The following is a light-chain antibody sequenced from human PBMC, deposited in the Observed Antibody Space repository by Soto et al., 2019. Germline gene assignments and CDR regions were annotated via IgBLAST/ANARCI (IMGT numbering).Light chain of an antibody. Sequence: DIQMTQSPSTLSASVGDRVTITCRASQSISTWLAWYQQKPGKAPNLLIYKASTLESGVPSRFSGGGSGTEFTLTISSLQPDDFATYFCQQYHTYRTFGQGTKVEIK. CDR2: KAS. V-gene: IGKV1-5*03. J-gene: IGKJ1*01. CDR3: QQYHTYRT. CDR1: QSISTW.